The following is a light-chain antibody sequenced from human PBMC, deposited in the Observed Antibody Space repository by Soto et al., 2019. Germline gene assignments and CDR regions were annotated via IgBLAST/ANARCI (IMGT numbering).Light chain of an antibody. CDR3: QQYGDSPLT. CDR1: QSVGNN. V-gene: IGKV3-15*01. Sequence: EIVLTQSPATLSVSPGERATLSCRASQSVGNNFAWYQQKPGQAHRLLIFATSTRATGVPARFSGSGSGTEFTLTISSLKSEDCAVYYCQQYGDSPLTLGGGAKVEI. CDR2: ATS. J-gene: IGKJ4*01.